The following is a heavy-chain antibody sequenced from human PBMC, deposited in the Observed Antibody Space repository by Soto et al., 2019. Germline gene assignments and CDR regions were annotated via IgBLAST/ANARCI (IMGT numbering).Heavy chain of an antibody. J-gene: IGHJ6*02. CDR1: GFTFSGYW. CDR2: MNTDGSTT. V-gene: IGHV3-74*01. Sequence: EVQLVESGGGLVQPGGSLRLSCAASGFTFSGYWMHWVRQAPGKGLVWVSRMNTDGSTTNYADSVKGRFAISRDNAKNTVYLQMNSLRAEDTTVYYCAKESGDYYGSGSYHYYYYYYGMDVWGQGTTVTVSS. CDR3: AKESGDYYGSGSYHYYYYYYGMDV. D-gene: IGHD3-10*01.